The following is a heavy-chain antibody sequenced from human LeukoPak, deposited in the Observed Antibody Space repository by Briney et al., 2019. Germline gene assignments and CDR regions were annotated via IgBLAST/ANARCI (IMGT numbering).Heavy chain of an antibody. Sequence: PGGALRLSCAASGFSFSSYSMNWVRQAPGKGLEWLSSISDYIYDADSLKGRFSISRGNAKKSLYLQMNSLRAEDTAVYYCARGHSGSYQGTDAFDIWGQGTMVTVSS. CDR3: ARGHSGSYQGTDAFDI. J-gene: IGHJ3*02. D-gene: IGHD1-26*01. CDR2: ISDYI. V-gene: IGHV3-21*01. CDR1: GFSFSSYS.